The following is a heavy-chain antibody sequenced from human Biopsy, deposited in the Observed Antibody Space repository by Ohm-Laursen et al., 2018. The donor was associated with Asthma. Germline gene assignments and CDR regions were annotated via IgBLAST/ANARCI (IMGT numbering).Heavy chain of an antibody. J-gene: IGHJ6*02. V-gene: IGHV1-18*01. CDR3: ARAVDYSHYYGIDV. Sequence: EPSVNVSCKTSGYTFTSAGITWVRQAPGQGLEWMGWISVYNGNTKVAQKLQDRVTMITDTSTSTAYMELRSLRSDDTAVYFCARAVDYSHYYGIDVWGQGTTVTVS. CDR1: GYTFTSAG. D-gene: IGHD3-10*01. CDR2: ISVYNGNT.